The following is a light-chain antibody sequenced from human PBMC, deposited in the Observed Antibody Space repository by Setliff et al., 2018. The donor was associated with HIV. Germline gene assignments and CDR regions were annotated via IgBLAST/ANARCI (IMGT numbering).Light chain of an antibody. V-gene: IGLV2-14*03. CDR1: SSDVGGYNY. J-gene: IGLJ1*01. Sequence: QSVLTQPASVSGSPGQSITISCTGTSSDVGGYNYVSWYQQHPGKAPKLMIYDVSNRPSGVSNRFSGSKSGNTASLIISGLQPEDEADYYCSSYTNTPLYVFGTGTKV. CDR3: SSYTNTPLYV. CDR2: DVS.